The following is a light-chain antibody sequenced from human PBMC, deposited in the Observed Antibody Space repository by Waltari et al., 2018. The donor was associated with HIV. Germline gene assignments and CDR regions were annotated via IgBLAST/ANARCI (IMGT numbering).Light chain of an antibody. Sequence: QSVLTQTPSASGTPGQRVTISCSGSTSDIGNNYVYWFQQFPGTPPKVLIYKNDQRPSGVSDRFFASKSGTSASLAISGLRTEDESDFYCAAWDDIRSGWIFGGGTKLTVL. CDR2: KND. V-gene: IGLV1-47*01. CDR3: AAWDDIRSGWI. CDR1: TSDIGNNY. J-gene: IGLJ2*01.